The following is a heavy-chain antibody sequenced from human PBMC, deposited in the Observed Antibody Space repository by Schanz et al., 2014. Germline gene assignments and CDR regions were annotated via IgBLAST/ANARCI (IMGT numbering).Heavy chain of an antibody. D-gene: IGHD2-8*02. CDR1: GFTFSTYC. J-gene: IGHJ3*01. V-gene: IGHV3-7*01. CDR2: IKEDGSKK. CDR3: ARDSRYCTGVDCKGDAFDL. Sequence: EVQLVESGGGLVQPGGSLRLSCAASGFTFSTYCMSWVRQAPGKGLEWVANIKEDGSKKYYVDSVRGRFTISRDNAKNSLYLQLNSLTAEDTAVYHCARDSRYCTGVDCKGDAFDLWGQGTLVTVSS.